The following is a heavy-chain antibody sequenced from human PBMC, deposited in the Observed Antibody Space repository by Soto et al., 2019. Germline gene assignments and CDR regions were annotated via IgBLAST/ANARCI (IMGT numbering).Heavy chain of an antibody. Sequence: GGSLRLSCAASGFTFSRYSMSWVRQAPGKGLEWVSYISSTTNTIYYADSVKGRFTISRDNAKNSLYLHMNSLSAEDTAVYYCARDRGCSGGICYRDLDYWGQGTLVTSPQ. CDR2: ISSTTNTI. CDR1: GFTFSRYS. D-gene: IGHD2-15*01. V-gene: IGHV3-48*01. J-gene: IGHJ4*02. CDR3: ARDRGCSGGICYRDLDY.